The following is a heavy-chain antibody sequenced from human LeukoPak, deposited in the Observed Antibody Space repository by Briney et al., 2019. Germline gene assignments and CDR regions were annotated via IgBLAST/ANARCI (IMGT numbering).Heavy chain of an antibody. CDR1: GFTFSRYW. Sequence: GGSLRLSCAASGFTFSRYWMHWVRQAPGKGLVWVSRINSDGSTTNYADSVKGRFTVSRDNAKSTLYLQMNSLRAEDTAVYFCARENILTGYPFDYWGQGTLVTVSS. D-gene: IGHD3-9*01. J-gene: IGHJ4*02. CDR3: ARENILTGYPFDY. CDR2: INSDGSTT. V-gene: IGHV3-74*01.